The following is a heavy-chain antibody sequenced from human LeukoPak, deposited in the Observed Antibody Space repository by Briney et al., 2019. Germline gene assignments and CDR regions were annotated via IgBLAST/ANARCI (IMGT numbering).Heavy chain of an antibody. D-gene: IGHD3-22*01. Sequence: GESLRLSCAASGITFSDYWMTWVRQAPGKGLEWVANINQDGGEKYYVGSVKGRFTISRDNARNSLYLQMNSLRAEDTAVYYCARDNYDSSGPYYFDYWGQGTLVTVSS. J-gene: IGHJ4*02. CDR1: GITFSDYW. CDR3: ARDNYDSSGPYYFDY. CDR2: INQDGGEK. V-gene: IGHV3-7*01.